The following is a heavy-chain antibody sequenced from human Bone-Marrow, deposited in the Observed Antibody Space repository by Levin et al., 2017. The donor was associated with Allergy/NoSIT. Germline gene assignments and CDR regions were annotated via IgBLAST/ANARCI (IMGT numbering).Heavy chain of an antibody. CDR3: ARGVGASTSFHFYGLDV. CDR1: GFTFSRSE. J-gene: IGHJ6*02. V-gene: IGHV3-48*03. CDR2: ISAGGAGI. Sequence: RAGGSLRLSCAASGFTFSRSEMTWVRQAPGKGLEWISYISAGGAGIFYADSVKGRFTISRDNSKNSLYLQMNSLRVDDTAVYYCARGVGASTSFHFYGLDVWGPGTTVTVSS. D-gene: IGHD1-26*01.